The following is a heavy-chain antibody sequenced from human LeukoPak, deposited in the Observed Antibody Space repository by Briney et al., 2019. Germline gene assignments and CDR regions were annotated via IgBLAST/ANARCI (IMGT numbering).Heavy chain of an antibody. D-gene: IGHD3-10*01. V-gene: IGHV3-23*01. J-gene: IGHJ4*02. CDR1: GFTFSDYH. Sequence: GGSLRLSCAASGFTFSDYHMTWIRQAPGKWLEWVSVISGSGGSTDYADSVKGRFSISRDNSKNTLYLQMNSLRAEDTAVYYCAKGQLWFGEFSYFDYWGQGTLVTVSS. CDR2: ISGSGGST. CDR3: AKGQLWFGEFSYFDY.